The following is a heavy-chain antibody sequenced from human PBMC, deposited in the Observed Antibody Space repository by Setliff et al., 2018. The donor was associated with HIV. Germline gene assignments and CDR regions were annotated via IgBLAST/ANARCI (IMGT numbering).Heavy chain of an antibody. CDR2: IIPIFGTA. V-gene: IGHV1-69*13. CDR1: GGTFSSYG. J-gene: IGHJ6*03. D-gene: IGHD1-7*01. Sequence: VKVSCKASGGTFSSYGISWVRQAPGQGLEWMGGIIPIFGTANYAQKFQARVTITADESTSTAYMELSSLRSEDTAVYYCATGTNWNYVYYYYMDVWGKGTTVTVSS. CDR3: ATGTNWNYVYYYYMDV.